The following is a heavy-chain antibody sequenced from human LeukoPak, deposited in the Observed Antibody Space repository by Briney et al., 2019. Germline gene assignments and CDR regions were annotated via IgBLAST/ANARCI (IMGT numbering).Heavy chain of an antibody. D-gene: IGHD4-23*01. Sequence: SETLSLTCTVSGVSISSSSYYWGWIRQPPGKGLEWIGSIYYTGSTYYNPSLKSRVTISVDTSKNQFSLKLSSVTAADTAVYYCARLHYGGNYGYYYYYMDVWGKGTTVTVSS. CDR2: IYYTGST. CDR1: GVSISSSSYY. CDR3: ARLHYGGNYGYYYYYMDV. J-gene: IGHJ6*03. V-gene: IGHV4-39*01.